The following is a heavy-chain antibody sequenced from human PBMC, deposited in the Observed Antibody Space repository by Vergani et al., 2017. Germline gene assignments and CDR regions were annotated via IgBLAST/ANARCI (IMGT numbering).Heavy chain of an antibody. CDR2: IYYSGST. CDR3: VSYRSSSGPVLR. Sequence: QVQLQESGPGLVKPSETLFLTCTVSGGSMSSYYWSWIRQPPGKRLEWIGSIYYSGSTNYNPSLKSRLTISLDTSMNQFSLKLSSVIAADSALYYCVSYRSSSGPVLRWGQGTLVTVSS. J-gene: IGHJ4*02. V-gene: IGHV4-59*01. CDR1: GGSMSSYY. D-gene: IGHD6-6*01.